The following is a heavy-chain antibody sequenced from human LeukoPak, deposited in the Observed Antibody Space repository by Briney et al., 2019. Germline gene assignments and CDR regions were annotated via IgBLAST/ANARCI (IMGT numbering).Heavy chain of an antibody. CDR3: AKFSGYCSGGSCYKLIAKWFDP. J-gene: IGHJ5*02. Sequence: GGSLRLSCAASGFTSSTNAMSWVRQAPGKGLEWVSAVSGSGLVTNYADSVKGRFTISRDNSRNTLYLQMSSLRVEDTAVYYCAKFSGYCSGGSCYKLIAKWFDPWGQGTLVTVSS. D-gene: IGHD2-15*01. V-gene: IGHV3-23*01. CDR1: GFTSSTNA. CDR2: VSGSGLVT.